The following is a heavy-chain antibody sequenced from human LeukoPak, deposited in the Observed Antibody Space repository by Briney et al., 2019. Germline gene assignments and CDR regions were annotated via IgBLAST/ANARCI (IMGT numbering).Heavy chain of an antibody. CDR3: AKATGYLL. Sequence: GGSLRLSCAASGFTYSSFAMHWVRQAPGKGLEWVAIISYDGSAKYYADSVKGRFTISRDNSKNTLYLQMNSLRAEDTAVYYCAKATGYLLWGQGTLVIVSS. J-gene: IGHJ4*02. D-gene: IGHD1-14*01. CDR2: ISYDGSAK. V-gene: IGHV3-30*04. CDR1: GFTYSSFA.